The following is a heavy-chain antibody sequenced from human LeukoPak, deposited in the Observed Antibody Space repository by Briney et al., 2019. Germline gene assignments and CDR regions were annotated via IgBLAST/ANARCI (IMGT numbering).Heavy chain of an antibody. J-gene: IGHJ4*02. Sequence: SETLSLTCTVSGGSISSSSYYWGWIRQPPGKGLEWIGSIYYSGSTYYNPSLKSRVTISVDTSKNQFSLKLSSVTAADTAVYYCARVLRIYCSGGSCYRYNYYFDYWGQGTLVTVSS. CDR1: GGSISSSSYY. CDR3: ARVLRIYCSGGSCYRYNYYFDY. V-gene: IGHV4-39*07. D-gene: IGHD2-15*01. CDR2: IYYSGST.